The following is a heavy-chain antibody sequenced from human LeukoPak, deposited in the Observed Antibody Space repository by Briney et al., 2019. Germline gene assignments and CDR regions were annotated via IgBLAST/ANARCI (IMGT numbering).Heavy chain of an antibody. CDR3: ARGGNYYGSGSYYVDAFDI. V-gene: IGHV1-18*01. CDR1: GYIFISYG. D-gene: IGHD3-10*01. CDR2: ISAYNGNT. J-gene: IGHJ3*02. Sequence: ASVKVSCKASGYIFISYGINWVRQAPGQGLEWMGWISAYNGNTNYAQKLQGRVTMTTDTSTSTAYMELRSLRSDDTAAYYCARGGNYYGSGSYYVDAFDIWGQGTMVTVSS.